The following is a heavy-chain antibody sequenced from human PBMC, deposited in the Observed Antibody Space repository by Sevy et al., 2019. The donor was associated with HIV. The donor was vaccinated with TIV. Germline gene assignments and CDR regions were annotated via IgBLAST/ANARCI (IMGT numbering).Heavy chain of an antibody. V-gene: IGHV4-59*13. CDR2: IYYSGNT. J-gene: IGHJ6*02. D-gene: IGHD1-1*01. CDR3: ARDRVLYYYYGMDV. CDR1: GGSISSYY. Sequence: SETLSLTCTVSGGSISSYYWSWIRQPPGKGLEWIGYIYYSGNTNYNPSLKSRVTISVDTSKNQFSLKLSSVTAADTAVYYCARDRVLYYYYGMDVWGQGTTVTVSS.